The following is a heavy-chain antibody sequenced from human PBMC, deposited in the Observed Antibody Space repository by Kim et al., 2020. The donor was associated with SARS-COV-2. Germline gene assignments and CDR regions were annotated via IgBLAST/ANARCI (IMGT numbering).Heavy chain of an antibody. CDR1: GFSFSNDW. D-gene: IGHD2-21*01. Sequence: GGSLRLSCAASGFSFSNDWMNWVRQAPGKGLEWLASIKEDDSERHYVASVRGRFTVSRDNAKNSLYLQMDGLRADDTAVYYCVRSRDYSFDLWGQGTRVT. J-gene: IGHJ3*01. V-gene: IGHV3-7*01. CDR3: VRSRDYSFDL. CDR2: IKEDDSER.